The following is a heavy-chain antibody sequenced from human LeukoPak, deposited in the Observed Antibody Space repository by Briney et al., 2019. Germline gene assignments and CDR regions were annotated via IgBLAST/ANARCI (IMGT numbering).Heavy chain of an antibody. V-gene: IGHV4-4*07. Sequence: SETLSLTCTVSGGSISSYYWSWIRQPAGKGLEWIGRIYTSGSTNYNPSLKSRVTMSVDTSKNQFPLKLSSVTAADTAVYYCARDVYCSSTSCYTSSNWFDPWGQGTLVTVSS. CDR3: ARDVYCSSTSCYTSSNWFDP. J-gene: IGHJ5*02. CDR1: GGSISSYY. CDR2: IYTSGST. D-gene: IGHD2-2*02.